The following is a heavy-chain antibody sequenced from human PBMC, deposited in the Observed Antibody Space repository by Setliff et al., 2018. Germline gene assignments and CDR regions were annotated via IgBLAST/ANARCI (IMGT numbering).Heavy chain of an antibody. V-gene: IGHV3-21*01. J-gene: IGHJ4*02. CDR1: GFTFSTYA. Sequence: PGGSLRLSCAASGFTFSTYAMSWVRQAPGKRLEWVSSLDGDSGHIYYADSLRGRFTISRDNAKNSLYLQMNSLRVEDTAVYYCARRINEGNHFFDYWGQGTLVTVSS. CDR3: ARRINEGNHFFDY. D-gene: IGHD2-15*01. CDR2: LDGDSGHI.